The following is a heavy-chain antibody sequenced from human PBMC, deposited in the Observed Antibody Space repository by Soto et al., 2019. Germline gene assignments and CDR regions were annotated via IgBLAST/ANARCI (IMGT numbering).Heavy chain of an antibody. CDR3: ARDKWDSSNSAVAPDY. Sequence: ASVKVSCKASGYTFTSYGISWVRQAPGQGLEWMGWISAYNGNTNYAQKLQGRVTMTTDTSTSTAYMELRSLRSDDTAVYYCARDKWDSSNSAVAPDYWGQGTLVTVSS. D-gene: IGHD6-19*01. V-gene: IGHV1-18*01. J-gene: IGHJ4*02. CDR2: ISAYNGNT. CDR1: GYTFTSYG.